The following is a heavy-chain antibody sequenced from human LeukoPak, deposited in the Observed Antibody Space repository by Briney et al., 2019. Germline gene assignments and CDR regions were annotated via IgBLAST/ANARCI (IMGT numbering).Heavy chain of an antibody. V-gene: IGHV3-23*01. J-gene: IGHJ4*02. CDR2: ISGSGGRT. D-gene: IGHD6-19*01. CDR1: GFIFSGYA. CDR3: AKMALAVAGIVPVDSELDY. Sequence: PGGSLRLSCAPSGFIFSGYAMSWVRLAPGKGLEWISVISGSGGRTDYADSVKGRFTISRDNSKNTLYLQMNSLRAEDTAVYYCAKMALAVAGIVPVDSELDYWGQGTLVTVSS.